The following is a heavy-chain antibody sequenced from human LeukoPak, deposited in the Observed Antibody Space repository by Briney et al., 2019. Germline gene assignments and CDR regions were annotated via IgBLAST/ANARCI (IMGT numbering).Heavy chain of an antibody. J-gene: IGHJ4*02. V-gene: IGHV4-34*01. Sequence: SETLSLTCTVSSGSITNYYWSWIRQPPGKGLEWIGEINHSGSTNYNPSLKSRVTISVDTSKNQFSLKLSSVTAADTAVYYCARMGSGWYVPSFDYWGQGTLVTVSS. D-gene: IGHD6-19*01. CDR3: ARMGSGWYVPSFDY. CDR2: INHSGST. CDR1: SGSITNYY.